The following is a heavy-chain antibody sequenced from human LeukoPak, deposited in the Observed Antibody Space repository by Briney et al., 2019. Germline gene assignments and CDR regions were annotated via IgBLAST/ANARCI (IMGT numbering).Heavy chain of an antibody. D-gene: IGHD3-10*01. CDR2: INHSGST. Sequence: SETLSLTCAVYGGSFSGYYWSWIRQPPGEGLEWIGEINHSGSTNYNPSLKSRVTISVDTSKNQFSLKLSSVTAADTAVYYCARESYYYGSGSHSGPYYYYYYMDVWGKGTTVTVSS. J-gene: IGHJ6*03. CDR1: GGSFSGYY. CDR3: ARESYYYGSGSHSGPYYYYYYMDV. V-gene: IGHV4-34*01.